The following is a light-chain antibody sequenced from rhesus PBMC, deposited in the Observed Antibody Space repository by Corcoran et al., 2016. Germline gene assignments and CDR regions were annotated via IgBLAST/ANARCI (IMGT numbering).Light chain of an antibody. CDR3: QQHNSYPRT. CDR2: SAS. V-gene: IGKV1S16*01. CDR1: QGIRNY. J-gene: IGKJ1*01. Sequence: DIQMTQSPSSLSASVGDTVTITCRASQGIRNYLAWYQQKQGKAPKPLIYSASSLESGVPSRFSGSGSGTDFTLTISSLQPEDFATYYCQQHNSYPRTFGQGTKVEIK.